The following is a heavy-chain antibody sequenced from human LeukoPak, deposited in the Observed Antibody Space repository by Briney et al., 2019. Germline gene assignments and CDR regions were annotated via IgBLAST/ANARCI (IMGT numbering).Heavy chain of an antibody. D-gene: IGHD3-22*01. Sequence: ASVKVSCKASGYTFTGYYMHWVRQAPGQGLEWMGWMNPNSGNTGYAQKFQGRVTMTRNTSISTAYMELSSLRSEDTAVYYCARGVRYYDSSGFYNYWGQGTLVTVSS. J-gene: IGHJ4*02. CDR2: MNPNSGNT. V-gene: IGHV1-8*02. CDR1: GYTFTGYY. CDR3: ARGVRYYDSSGFYNY.